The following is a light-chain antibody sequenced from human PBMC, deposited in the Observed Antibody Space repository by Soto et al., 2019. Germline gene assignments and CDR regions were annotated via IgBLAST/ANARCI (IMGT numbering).Light chain of an antibody. CDR3: HQYNDWPLT. J-gene: IGKJ4*01. Sequence: DIVMTQSPATLSVSPGERATLSCRASQSVSSNLAWYQQKPGQAPSLLSYDISARATGIPTRFSGSGSGTEFTLTLSGRQSEDFAVYYCHQYNDWPLTFGGGTKVEIK. V-gene: IGKV3D-15*01. CDR2: DIS. CDR1: QSVSSN.